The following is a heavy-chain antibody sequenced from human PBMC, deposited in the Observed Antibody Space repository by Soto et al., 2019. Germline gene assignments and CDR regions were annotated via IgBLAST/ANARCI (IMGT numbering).Heavy chain of an antibody. J-gene: IGHJ3*01. D-gene: IGHD5-12*01. V-gene: IGHV3-48*03. CDR2: MSAGGTI. CDR1: GFAFSSYE. CDR3: AKEKSVMNSGYDAFDV. Sequence: QAGGSLRLSCAASGFAFSSYEMGWVRQAPGKGLEWIAYMSAGGTIHYADSVKGRFTISRDNAKNSLYLEMNSLRAEDTAVYYCAKEKSVMNSGYDAFDVWGQGTMVTVSS.